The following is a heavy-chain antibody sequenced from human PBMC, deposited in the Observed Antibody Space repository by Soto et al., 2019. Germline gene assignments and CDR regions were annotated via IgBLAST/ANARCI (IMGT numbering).Heavy chain of an antibody. D-gene: IGHD5-18*01. J-gene: IGHJ4*02. CDR2: IYYSGST. V-gene: IGHV4-30-4*01. CDR3: ARVDTAMVLFDY. CDR1: GGSISSGDYY. Sequence: SETLSLTCTVSGGSISSGDYYWSWIRQPPGKGLEWIGYIYYSGSTYYNPSLKSRVTISVDTSKNQFSLKLSSVTAADTAVYYCARVDTAMVLFDYSGQGTRVTVS.